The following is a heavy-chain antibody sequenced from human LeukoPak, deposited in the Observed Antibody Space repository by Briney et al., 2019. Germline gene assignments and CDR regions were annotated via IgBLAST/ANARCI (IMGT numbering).Heavy chain of an antibody. V-gene: IGHV4-59*08. CDR1: GGSMSFYY. J-gene: IGHJ4*02. CDR3: ARRAGIGQAYFDY. Sequence: SETLSLTCTVSGGSMSFYYWSWIRQSPGKGLECIGYIYYSGSTYYNPSLKSRATISVDTSKNQFSLNLDSVTAADTAVYYCARRAGIGQAYFDYWGQGTLVTVSS. D-gene: IGHD6-13*01. CDR2: IYYSGST.